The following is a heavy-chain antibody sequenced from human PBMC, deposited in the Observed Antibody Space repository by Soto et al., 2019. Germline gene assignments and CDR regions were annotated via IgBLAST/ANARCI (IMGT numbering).Heavy chain of an antibody. V-gene: IGHV3-74*01. CDR2: IDEYGNTI. CDR3: TRDIGGKGAY. CDR1: GFTFSSYW. Sequence: GGSLRLSCATSGFTFSSYWMHWVRQVPGKGLLWVSRIDEYGNTINYADSVRGRFTISRDNARNTLYLEMNSLRAEDTALYYCTRDIGGKGAYWGPGTLVTVSS. J-gene: IGHJ4*02. D-gene: IGHD3-10*01.